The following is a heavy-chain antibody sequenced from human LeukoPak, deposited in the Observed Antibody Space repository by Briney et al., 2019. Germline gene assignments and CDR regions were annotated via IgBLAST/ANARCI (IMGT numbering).Heavy chain of an antibody. D-gene: IGHD6-19*01. J-gene: IGHJ4*02. Sequence: ASVKVSCKASGYTFTSYYMHWVRQAPGQGLEWMGIINPSGGSTSYAQKFQGRVTMTRDTSTSTVYMELSSLRSEDTAVYYCARDAKSGWSHRTYYFDYWGQGTLVTVSS. CDR1: GYTFTSYY. CDR3: ARDAKSGWSHRTYYFDY. V-gene: IGHV1-46*01. CDR2: INPSGGST.